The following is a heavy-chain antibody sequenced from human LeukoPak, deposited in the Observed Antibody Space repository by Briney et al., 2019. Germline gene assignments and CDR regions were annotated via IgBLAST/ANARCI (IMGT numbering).Heavy chain of an antibody. V-gene: IGHV3-9*01. CDR3: AKDWNDALDY. CDR1: GFTFDDYA. D-gene: IGHD1-1*01. J-gene: IGHJ4*02. CDR2: ISWNSGSI. Sequence: PGGSLRLSCAASGFTFDDYAMHWVRQAPGKGLEWVSGISWNSGSICYADSVKGRFTISRDNAKNSLYLQMNSLRAEDTALYYCAKDWNDALDYWGQGTLVTVSS.